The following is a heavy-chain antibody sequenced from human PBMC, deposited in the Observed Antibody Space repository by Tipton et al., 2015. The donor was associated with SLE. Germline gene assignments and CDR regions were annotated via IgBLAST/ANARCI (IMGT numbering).Heavy chain of an antibody. Sequence: TLSLTCTVSGGSITTGGYYWTWIRQHPEKGLEWIGYIYHTGSASYNPSLKSRVSISVDTSKNQFSLKMGSVTAADTAVYYCARGGVTNSGVVIKPPFDYWGQGTLVTVSS. CDR1: GGSITTGGYY. V-gene: IGHV4-31*03. CDR3: ARGGVTNSGVVIKPPFDY. D-gene: IGHD3-3*01. J-gene: IGHJ4*02. CDR2: IYHTGSA.